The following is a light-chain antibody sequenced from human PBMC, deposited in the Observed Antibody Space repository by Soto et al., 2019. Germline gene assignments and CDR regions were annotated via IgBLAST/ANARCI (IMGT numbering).Light chain of an antibody. J-gene: IGKJ2*01. CDR1: QGIGND. CDR3: LQHNSYPHT. V-gene: IGKV1-17*01. CDR2: AAS. Sequence: DIQMTQSPSTLSASVGDRATLTCRASQGIGNDLGWYQQKPGKAPKRLIYAASSLQSGVPSRFSGSGSGTEFTLTISSLQPEDFATYYCLQHNSYPHTFGQGTKLEIK.